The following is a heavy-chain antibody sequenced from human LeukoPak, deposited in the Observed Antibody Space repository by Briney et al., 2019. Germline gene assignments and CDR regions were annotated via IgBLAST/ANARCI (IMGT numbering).Heavy chain of an antibody. D-gene: IGHD6-13*01. J-gene: IGHJ4*02. CDR1: GGSLSSYY. Sequence: PSETLSLTCTVSGGSLSSYYWSCIRQPPGKGLEWIGYIYYSGSAKYNPSLKSRVTISVDTSKNQFSLKLSSVTAGDTAVYYCARAPGIAAAGTHFDFWGQGTLVTVSS. CDR2: IYYSGSA. V-gene: IGHV4-59*01. CDR3: ARAPGIAAAGTHFDF.